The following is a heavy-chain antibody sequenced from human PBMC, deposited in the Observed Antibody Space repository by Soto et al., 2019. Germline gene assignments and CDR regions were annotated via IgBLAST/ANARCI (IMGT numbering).Heavy chain of an antibody. J-gene: IGHJ6*02. CDR2: ISSSSSYI. D-gene: IGHD6-6*01. CDR1: GFTFSSYS. CDR3: ARDRSSSARDYYGMDV. V-gene: IGHV3-21*01. Sequence: EVQLVESGGGLVKPGGSLRLSCAASGFTFSSYSMNWVRQAPGKGLEWVSSISSSSSYIYYADSVKGRFTISRDNAKNSLYLQMNSLRAEDTAVYYCARDRSSSARDYYGMDVWGQGTTVTVSS.